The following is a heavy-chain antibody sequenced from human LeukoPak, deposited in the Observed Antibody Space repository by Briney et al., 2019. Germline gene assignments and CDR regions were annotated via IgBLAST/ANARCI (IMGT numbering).Heavy chain of an antibody. CDR1: GFTFSGYA. Sequence: GGSLRLSCAASGFTFSGYAMSWVRQAPGKGLEWVSAISGSGGSTYYADSVKGRFTISRDNSKNTLYLQMNSLRAEDTAVYYCAKDSMVREYYFDYWGQGTLVTASS. CDR2: ISGSGGST. D-gene: IGHD3-10*01. CDR3: AKDSMVREYYFDY. V-gene: IGHV3-23*01. J-gene: IGHJ4*02.